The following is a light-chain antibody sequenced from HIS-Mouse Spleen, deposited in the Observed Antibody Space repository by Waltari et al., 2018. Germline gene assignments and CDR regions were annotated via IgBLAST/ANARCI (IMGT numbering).Light chain of an antibody. CDR2: EGS. J-gene: IGLJ2*01. CDR3: CSYAGSSTFEV. CDR1: GSDVGIYNL. Sequence: QSALTQPASVSGSPGQSITISCTGTGSDVGIYNLVSWYQQHPGKAPKLMIYEGSKRPSGVSNRFSGSKSGNTASLTISGLQAEDEADYYCCSYAGSSTFEVFGGGTKLTVL. V-gene: IGLV2-23*03.